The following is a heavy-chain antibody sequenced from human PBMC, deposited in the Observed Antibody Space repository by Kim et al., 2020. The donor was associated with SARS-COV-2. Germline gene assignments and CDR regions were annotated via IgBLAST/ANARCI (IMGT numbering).Heavy chain of an antibody. V-gene: IGHV3-30*04. D-gene: IGHD2-2*01. CDR3: ARSRVPAAMIRWFDP. CDR1: GFTFSSYA. J-gene: IGHJ5*02. Sequence: GGSLRLSCAASGFTFSSYAMHWVRQAPGKGLEWVAVISYDGSNKYYADSVKGRFTISRDNSKNTLYLQMNSLRAEDTAVYYCARSRVPAAMIRWFDPWGQGTLVTVSS. CDR2: ISYDGSNK.